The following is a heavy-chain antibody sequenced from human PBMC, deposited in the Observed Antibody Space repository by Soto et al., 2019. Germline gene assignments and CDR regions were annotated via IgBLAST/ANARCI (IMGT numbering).Heavy chain of an antibody. CDR3: AKGKGRLRNYYYGMDV. CDR2: INMDGTTI. Sequence: GGSLRLSCTPSGFSFSTYWMHWVRQAPGEGLAWVSRINMDGTTINYADSVKGRFTISRDNAKSTLYLQMNSRRDDDTAVYYCAKGKGRLRNYYYGMDVWGQGTTVTVSS. V-gene: IGHV3-74*01. J-gene: IGHJ6*02. CDR1: GFSFSTYW. D-gene: IGHD5-12*01.